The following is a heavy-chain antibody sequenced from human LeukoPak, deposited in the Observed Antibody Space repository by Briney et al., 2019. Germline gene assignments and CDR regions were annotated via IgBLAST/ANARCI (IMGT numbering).Heavy chain of an antibody. V-gene: IGHV3-21*01. CDR3: AKTRRFFPYYFDY. J-gene: IGHJ4*02. CDR2: ISSSSSYI. D-gene: IGHD3-3*01. CDR1: GFTFSSDS. Sequence: PGGSLRLSCAASGFTFSSDSMNWVRQAPGKGLEWVSSISSSSSYIYYADSVRGRFTISRDNAKNSVYLQMNSLRADDTAVYYCAKTRRFFPYYFDYWGQGTLVTVSS.